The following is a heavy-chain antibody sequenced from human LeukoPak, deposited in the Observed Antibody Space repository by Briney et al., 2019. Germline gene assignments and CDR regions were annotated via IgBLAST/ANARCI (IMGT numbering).Heavy chain of an antibody. V-gene: IGHV3-21*01. CDR2: ISSSSSYI. J-gene: IGHJ3*02. Sequence: GGSLRLSCAASGFTFSSYSMNWVRQAPGKGLEWVSSISSSSSYIYYADSVKGRFTISRDNAKNSLYLQMNSLRAEDTAVYYCARGLISSGWYRDGYPSDAFDIWGQGTIDPVSS. CDR3: ARGLISSGWYRDGYPSDAFDI. D-gene: IGHD6-19*01. CDR1: GFTFSSYS.